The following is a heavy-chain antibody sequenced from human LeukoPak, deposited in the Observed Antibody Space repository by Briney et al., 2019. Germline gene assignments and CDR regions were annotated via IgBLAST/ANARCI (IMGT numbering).Heavy chain of an antibody. CDR1: GDSVSSNSAA. CDR3: ARFIVASGSFDY. CDR2: TYYRSNWYN. Sequence: SQTLSLTCAISGDSVSSNSAAWNWIRQSPSRGLEWLGRTYYRSNWYNDYAVPVKSRITINPDTSKNQVSLQLNSVTPEDTAIYYCARFIVASGSFDYWGQGTLVTVSS. J-gene: IGHJ4*02. V-gene: IGHV6-1*01. D-gene: IGHD6-13*01.